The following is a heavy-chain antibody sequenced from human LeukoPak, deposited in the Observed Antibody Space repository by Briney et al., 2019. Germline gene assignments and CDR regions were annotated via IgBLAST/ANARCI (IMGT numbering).Heavy chain of an antibody. Sequence: SETLSLTFLVSGDSIRRYYWRWLRQPTGKGLEGIGYVYYSGSTNYDPSLKSRVPISLDTSRNQFSLKLTSVSAADTDVYFCARELVSDFWSGYYPQHYYYYMDVWGKGTPVTASS. D-gene: IGHD3-3*01. V-gene: IGHV4-59*08. CDR3: ARELVSDFWSGYYPQHYYYYMDV. J-gene: IGHJ6*03. CDR2: VYYSGST. CDR1: GDSIRRYY.